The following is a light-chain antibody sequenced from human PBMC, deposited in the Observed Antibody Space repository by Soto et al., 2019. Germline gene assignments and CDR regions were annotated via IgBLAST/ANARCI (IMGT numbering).Light chain of an antibody. Sequence: QSALTQPASVSGSPGQSITISCTGTSGDVGGYNYVSWYQQHPGKAPKLMIYDVSRRPSGVSNRFSGSKSGNTASLTISGLQAEDEADYYCSSYTSSSSVVFGGGTKLTVL. J-gene: IGLJ2*01. CDR1: SGDVGGYNY. CDR2: DVS. CDR3: SSYTSSSSVV. V-gene: IGLV2-14*03.